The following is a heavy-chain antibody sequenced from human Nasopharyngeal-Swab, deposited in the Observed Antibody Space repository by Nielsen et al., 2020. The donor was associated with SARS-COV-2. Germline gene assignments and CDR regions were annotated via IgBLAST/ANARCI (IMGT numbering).Heavy chain of an antibody. J-gene: IGHJ2*01. CDR1: GDSVTSNHYF. V-gene: IGHV4-39*01. CDR2: LFYSETP. CDR3: ARHAFCSSFCHNWYFDL. Sequence: SETLSLTCTVSGDSVTSNHYFWGWVRQPPGEGLEWIGSLFYSETPSYNPSLKSRVTISVDRTRNQFSLRLSSVAAADTAVYYCARHAFCSSFCHNWYFDLWGRGTLVTVSS. D-gene: IGHD6-6*01.